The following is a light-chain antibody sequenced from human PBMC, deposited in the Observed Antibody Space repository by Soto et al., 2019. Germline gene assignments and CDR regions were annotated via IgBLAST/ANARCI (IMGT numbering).Light chain of an antibody. J-gene: IGLJ1*01. CDR1: SSNIGAGYD. CDR2: GNN. V-gene: IGLV1-40*01. Sequence: QSVLTQPPSVSGAPGQRVTISCIGSSSNIGAGYDAQWYQQLPGTAPKPLIYGNNNRPSGVPDRFSGSKSGTSASLAITGLQAEDEADYYCSSYTSSSYVFGTGTKVTVL. CDR3: SSYTSSSYV.